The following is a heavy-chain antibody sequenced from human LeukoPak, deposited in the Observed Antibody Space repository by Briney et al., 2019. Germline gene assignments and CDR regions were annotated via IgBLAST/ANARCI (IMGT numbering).Heavy chain of an antibody. CDR3: ARTEIRGKQLWFYY. V-gene: IGHV1-69*13. CDR1: GGTFSSYA. CDR2: IIPIFGTA. D-gene: IGHD5-18*01. Sequence: EASVKVSCKASGGTFSSYAISWVRQAPGQGLEWMGGIIPIFGTANYAQKFQGRVTITADESTSTAYMELSSLRSEDTAVYYCARTEIRGKQLWFYYWGQGTLVTVSS. J-gene: IGHJ4*02.